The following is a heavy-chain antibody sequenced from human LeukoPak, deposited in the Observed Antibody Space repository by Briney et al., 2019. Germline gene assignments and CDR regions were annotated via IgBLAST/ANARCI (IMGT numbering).Heavy chain of an antibody. J-gene: IGHJ4*02. CDR3: AKPPPKVRDWYSGYFDY. CDR1: GFTFSSYA. V-gene: IGHV3-23*01. CDR2: ISGSGGST. D-gene: IGHD6-19*01. Sequence: PGGSLRLSCAASGFTFSSYAMSWVRQAPGKGLEWVSAISGSGGSTYYADSVKGRFTISGDNSKNTLYLQMNSLRAEDTAVYYCAKPPPKVRDWYSGYFDYWGQGTLVTVSS.